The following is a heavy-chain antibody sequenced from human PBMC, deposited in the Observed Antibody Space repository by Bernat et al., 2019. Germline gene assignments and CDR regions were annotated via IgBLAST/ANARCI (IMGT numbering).Heavy chain of an antibody. D-gene: IGHD4-11*01. CDR3: ASVYSNLLDY. J-gene: IGHJ4*02. Sequence: EVQLVESGGGLVQPGGSLRLSCAASGFTFSSYEMNWVRQAPGKGLEWVSYISSSGSTIHYADSVKGRFTISRDNAKNSLYLQMNSLRAEDTAVYYCASVYSNLLDYWGQGTLVTVSS. V-gene: IGHV3-48*03. CDR1: GFTFSSYE. CDR2: ISSSGSTI.